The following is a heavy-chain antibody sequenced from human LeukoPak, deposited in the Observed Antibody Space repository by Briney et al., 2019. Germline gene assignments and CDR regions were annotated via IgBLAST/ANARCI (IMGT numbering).Heavy chain of an antibody. CDR1: GGSISSGSYY. Sequence: SETLSLTXTVSGGSISSGSYYWSWIRQPAGKGLEWIGRIYTSGSTNYNPSLKSRVTISVDTSKNQFSLKLSSVAAADTAVYYCARESYSSSSQTLNYWGQGTLVTVSS. J-gene: IGHJ4*02. D-gene: IGHD6-6*01. CDR2: IYTSGST. CDR3: ARESYSSSSQTLNY. V-gene: IGHV4-61*02.